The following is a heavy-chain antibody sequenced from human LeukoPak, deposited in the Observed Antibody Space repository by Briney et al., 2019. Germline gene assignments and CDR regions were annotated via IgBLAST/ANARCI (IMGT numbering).Heavy chain of an antibody. V-gene: IGHV1-46*01. D-gene: IGHD2-2*01. CDR1: GYTFTGYY. Sequence: ASVKVSCKASGYTFTGYYMHWVRQAPGQGLEWMGIINSSGGSTSYAQKVQGRVTLTRDMSASTVYMDLRSLRSDDTAVYYCARDLVPAATRSWFDPWGQGTLVTVSS. CDR2: INSSGGST. CDR3: ARDLVPAATRSWFDP. J-gene: IGHJ5*02.